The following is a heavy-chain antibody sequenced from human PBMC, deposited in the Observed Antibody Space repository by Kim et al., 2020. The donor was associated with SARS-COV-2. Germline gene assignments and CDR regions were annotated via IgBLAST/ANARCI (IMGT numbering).Heavy chain of an antibody. V-gene: IGHV3-21*01. CDR2: ISSSSSYI. CDR1: GFTFSSYS. D-gene: IGHD3-10*01. CDR3: ARDSPVWFGELLYPGDAFDI. J-gene: IGHJ3*02. Sequence: GGSLRLSCAASGFTFSSYSMNWVRQAPGKGLEWVSSISSSSSYIYYADSVKGRFTISRDNAKNSLYLQMNSLRAEDTAVYYCARDSPVWFGELLYPGDAFDIWGQGTMVTVSS.